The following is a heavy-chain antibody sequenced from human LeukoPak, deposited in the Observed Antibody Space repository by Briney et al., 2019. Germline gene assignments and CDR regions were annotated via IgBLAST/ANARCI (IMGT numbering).Heavy chain of an antibody. V-gene: IGHV5-51*01. D-gene: IGHD6-13*01. Sequence: GESLKISCQGSGYSFTSYWIGWVRQMPGKGLEWMGIIYPGDSDTRYSPSFQGQVTISADKSISTAYLQWSSLKASDTAMYYCARQGSIAAAGYNWFDPWGQGTLFTVSS. CDR3: ARQGSIAAAGYNWFDP. CDR1: GYSFTSYW. J-gene: IGHJ5*02. CDR2: IYPGDSDT.